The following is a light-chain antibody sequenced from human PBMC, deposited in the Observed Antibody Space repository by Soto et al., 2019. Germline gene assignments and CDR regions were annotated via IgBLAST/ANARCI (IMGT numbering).Light chain of an antibody. CDR1: QSVSISY. CDR3: QQYGSSPQT. V-gene: IGKV3-20*01. J-gene: IGKJ1*01. CDR2: GAS. Sequence: EIVLTQSPGTLSLSPGERATLSCRASQSVSISYLAWYQQKPGQAPRVLIHGASSRATGIPDRFSGSGFGTDFTLTISRLEPEDFAVYYCQQYGSSPQTFGQGTKVEIK.